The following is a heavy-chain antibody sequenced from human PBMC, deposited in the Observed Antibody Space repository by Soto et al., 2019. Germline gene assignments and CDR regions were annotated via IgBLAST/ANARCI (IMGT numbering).Heavy chain of an antibody. J-gene: IGHJ3*02. CDR1: GFTFSAYS. CDR3: ARGVYSSYFDM. D-gene: IGHD2-15*01. Sequence: GGSLRLSYAASGFTFSAYSMDLVRQAPGKGLEWLSFISSGGDTIHYADSVKGRFTISRDNAKNSVYRQINRLRDEDTDLYYCARGVYSSYFDMWGQGTTVTVS. V-gene: IGHV3-48*02. CDR2: ISSGGDTI.